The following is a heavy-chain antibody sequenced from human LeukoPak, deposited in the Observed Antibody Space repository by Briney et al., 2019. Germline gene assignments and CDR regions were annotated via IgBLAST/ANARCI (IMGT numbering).Heavy chain of an antibody. D-gene: IGHD2-2*01. J-gene: IGHJ5*02. CDR2: INPNSGGT. Sequence: ASVKVSCKASGGSFSNNAISWVRQAPGQGLEWMGWINPNSGGTNYAQKFQGRVTMTRDTSISTAYMELSRLRSDDTAVYYCARDRSPRYCSSTSCYGWFDPWGQGTLVTVSS. CDR1: GGSFSNNA. CDR3: ARDRSPRYCSSTSCYGWFDP. V-gene: IGHV1-2*02.